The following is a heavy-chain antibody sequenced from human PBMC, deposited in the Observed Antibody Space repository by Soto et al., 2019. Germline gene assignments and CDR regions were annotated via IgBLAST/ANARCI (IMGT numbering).Heavy chain of an antibody. D-gene: IGHD6-13*01. CDR3: GTGSSCTKVES. CDR1: GGTLSRSA. J-gene: IGHJ4*02. V-gene: IGHV1-69*01. CDR2: IIPIFGPA. Sequence: QVQLVQSGAEVKKPGSSVKVSCKASGGTLSRSAISWVRQAPGPGLEWMGGIIPIFGPAIYAQKFRGRVSIIADESTRTAYMEMSSLRSEDTAVYYCGTGSSCTKVESWGQGTLVTVSS.